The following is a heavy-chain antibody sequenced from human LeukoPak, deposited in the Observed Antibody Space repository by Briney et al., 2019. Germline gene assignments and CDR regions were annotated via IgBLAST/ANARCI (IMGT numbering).Heavy chain of an antibody. CDR3: ATEGKMVRGVYTDY. V-gene: IGHV1-24*01. J-gene: IGHJ4*02. CDR1: GYTFTKYF. CDR2: FDPEDGET. D-gene: IGHD3-10*01. Sequence: ASVKVSCKASGYTFTKYFMHWLRQAPGKGLEWMGRFDPEDGETMYAQKFQGRVTMTADTSTDIVYMELSSLRSEDTAVYYCATEGKMVRGVYTDYWGQGTLVTVSS.